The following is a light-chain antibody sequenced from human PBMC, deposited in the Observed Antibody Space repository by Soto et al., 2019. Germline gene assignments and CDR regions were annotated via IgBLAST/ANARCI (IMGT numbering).Light chain of an antibody. CDR1: QSISSW. V-gene: IGKV1-5*01. CDR2: DAS. J-gene: IGKJ1*01. Sequence: DIQITQSPSTLSASVGDRVTITCRASQSISSWLAWYQQKPGKAPKVLIYDASRLKGGVPSRFSGSGSGTEFTLTISSLQPDDFATYYCQQYSSHLWAFGQGTKVDIK. CDR3: QQYSSHLWA.